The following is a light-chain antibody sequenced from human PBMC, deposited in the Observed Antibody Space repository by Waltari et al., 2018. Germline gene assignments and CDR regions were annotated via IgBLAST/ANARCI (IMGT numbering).Light chain of an antibody. CDR3: QQRRNWPLT. Sequence: EIVLTQSPATLSLSPGERATLSCRASHSVNWYLAWYQQRPGQAPRLLIYDASNRATGIPARFSGSGSETDFTRTISSRQPEDSAVYYCQQRRNWPLTFGGGTKVEIK. J-gene: IGKJ4*01. CDR1: HSVNWY. CDR2: DAS. V-gene: IGKV3-11*01.